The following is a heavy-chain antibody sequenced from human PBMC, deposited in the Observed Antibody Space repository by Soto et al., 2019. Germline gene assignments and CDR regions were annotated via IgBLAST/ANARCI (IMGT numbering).Heavy chain of an antibody. CDR1: GFSLSTSGMC. CDR3: ARIGIAAAVGSLGYFDY. CDR2: IDWDDDK. V-gene: IGHV2-70*11. Sequence: SGPTLVNPTQTLTLTCTFSGFSLSTSGMCVSWIRQPPGKALEWLARIDWDDDKYYSTSLKTRLTISKDTSKNQVVLTMTNMGPVDTATYYCARIGIAAAVGSLGYFDYWGQGTLVTVSS. D-gene: IGHD6-13*01. J-gene: IGHJ4*02.